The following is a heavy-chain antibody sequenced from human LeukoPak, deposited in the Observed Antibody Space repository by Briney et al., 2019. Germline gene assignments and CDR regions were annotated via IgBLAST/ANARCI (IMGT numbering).Heavy chain of an antibody. V-gene: IGHV1-18*01. D-gene: IGHD6-13*01. CDR2: ISAYNGNT. Sequence: ASVKVSCKASGYTFTSYGISWVRQAPGQGLEWMGWISAYNGNTNYAQKLQGRVTMTTDTSTSTAYMELRSLGSDDTAVYYCARDRRDSSSWYNYYYYYGMDVWGQGTTVTVSS. J-gene: IGHJ6*02. CDR1: GYTFTSYG. CDR3: ARDRRDSSSWYNYYYYYGMDV.